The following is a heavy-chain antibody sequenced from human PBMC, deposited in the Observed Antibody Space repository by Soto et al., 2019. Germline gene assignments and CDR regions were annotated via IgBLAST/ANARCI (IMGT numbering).Heavy chain of an antibody. J-gene: IGHJ6*02. Sequence: GGSLRLSCAASGFTFSKAWMNWVRQAPGKGLEWVGHIKSKNDGGTTDYAAPVKGRFTISRDDSKNTLYLQINTLKTEDTAVYYCTTGAYCSSTGCYTAYYYFGLDVWGLGTTVTVSS. CDR1: GFTFSKAW. CDR2: IKSKNDGGTT. CDR3: TTGAYCSSTGCYTAYYYFGLDV. D-gene: IGHD2-2*02. V-gene: IGHV3-15*01.